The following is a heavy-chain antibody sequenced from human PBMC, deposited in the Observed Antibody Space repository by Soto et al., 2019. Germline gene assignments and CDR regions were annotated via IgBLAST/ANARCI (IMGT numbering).Heavy chain of an antibody. CDR1: GGSISSNNW. CDR3: ARVMEAQMPDAFDI. CDR2: IFHSGSP. V-gene: IGHV4-4*02. J-gene: IGHJ3*02. D-gene: IGHD2-2*01. Sequence: QVQLQESDPGLVKPSGTLSLTCAVSGGSISSNNWCTWVLQPPGEDLEWFVEIFHSGSPTYNPSLRRRVTMALDMTKSQFTRKLSSVTAADTAVYYCARVMEAQMPDAFDIWGQGTIVTVAS.